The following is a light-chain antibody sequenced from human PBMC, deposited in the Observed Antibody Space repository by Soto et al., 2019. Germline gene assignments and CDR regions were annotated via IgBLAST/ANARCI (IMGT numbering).Light chain of an antibody. Sequence: QSALTQPASVSGSPGQSIIISCTGTSSDVGSYNYVSWYQHHPGKAPKFMIYDVSNRPSGVSNRFSGSKSVNTASLTISGLQAEDEADYYCSSYTTSGTLVFGSGTKVTVL. CDR2: DVS. J-gene: IGLJ1*01. CDR3: SSYTTSGTLV. V-gene: IGLV2-14*03. CDR1: SSDVGSYNY.